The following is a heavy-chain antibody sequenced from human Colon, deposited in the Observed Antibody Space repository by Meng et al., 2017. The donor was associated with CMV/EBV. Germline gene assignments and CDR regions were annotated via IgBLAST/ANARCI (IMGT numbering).Heavy chain of an antibody. V-gene: IGHV4-34*01. CDR3: ARSGGSDLFYGVDV. D-gene: IGHD2-15*01. CDR1: GGSFSGYY. CDR2: INHRGST. Sequence: GPLRLSCAVYGGSFSGYYWSWIRQSPIKGLEWIGEINHRGSTNYKPSLKSRVTISVDTSKNQFSLKLSSVTAADTAVYYCARSGGSDLFYGVDVWGLGTTVTVSS. J-gene: IGHJ6*02.